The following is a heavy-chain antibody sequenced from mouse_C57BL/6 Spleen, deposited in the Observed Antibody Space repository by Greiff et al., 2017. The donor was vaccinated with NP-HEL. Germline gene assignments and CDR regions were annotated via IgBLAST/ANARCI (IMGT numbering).Heavy chain of an antibody. CDR1: GYTFTSYP. J-gene: IGHJ3*01. Sequence: QVQLQQSGAELARPGASVKMSCKASGYTFTSYPMHWVKQRPGQGLEWIGYINPSSGYTKYNQKFKDKATLTADKSSSTAYMQLSSLTSEDSAVYYCAGSYYYGSSYLFAYWGQGTLVTVSA. CDR2: INPSSGYT. CDR3: AGSYYYGSSYLFAY. V-gene: IGHV1-4*01. D-gene: IGHD1-1*01.